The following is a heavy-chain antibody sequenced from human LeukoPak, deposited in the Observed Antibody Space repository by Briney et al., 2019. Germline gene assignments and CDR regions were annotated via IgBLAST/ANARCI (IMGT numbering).Heavy chain of an antibody. V-gene: IGHV4-34*01. CDR2: INHSGST. CDR3: ARAHNWNYDKPFDY. CDR1: GGSFSGYY. Sequence: SETLSLTCAVYGGSFSGYYWCWIRQPPGKGLEWIGEINHSGSTNYNPSLKSRVTISVDTSKNQFSLKLSSVTAADTAVYYCARAHNWNYDKPFDYWGQGTLVTVSS. D-gene: IGHD1-7*01. J-gene: IGHJ4*02.